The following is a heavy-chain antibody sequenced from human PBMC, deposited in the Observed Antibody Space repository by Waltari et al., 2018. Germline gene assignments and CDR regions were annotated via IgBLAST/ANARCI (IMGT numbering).Heavy chain of an antibody. CDR2: TWFDGSKT. V-gene: IGHV3-33*06. J-gene: IGHJ5*02. D-gene: IGHD3-10*01. CDR3: AKDAFGNTYLDH. CDR1: GFSLSNFG. Sequence: QVQLVESGGGVVQPGMSLRLSCAASGFSLSNFGMHWVRQAPGKGLELLALTWFDGSKTYYADSVRGRFTISRDNSKNTLYLDINTLRVDDTAIYYCAKDAFGNTYLDHWGQGTLVTVSS.